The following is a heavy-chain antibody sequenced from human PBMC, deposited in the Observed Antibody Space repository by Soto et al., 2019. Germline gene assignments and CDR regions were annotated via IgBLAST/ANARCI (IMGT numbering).Heavy chain of an antibody. CDR1: GGSFSGYY. CDR3: ARACGGDCYSNAFDI. J-gene: IGHJ3*02. CDR2: INHSGST. Sequence: KPSETLSLTCAVYGGSFSGYYWSWIRQPPGKGLEWIGEINHSGSTNYNPSLKSRVTISVDTSKNQFSLKLSSVTAADTAVYYCARACGGDCYSNAFDIWGQGTMVTVSS. V-gene: IGHV4-34*01. D-gene: IGHD2-21*02.